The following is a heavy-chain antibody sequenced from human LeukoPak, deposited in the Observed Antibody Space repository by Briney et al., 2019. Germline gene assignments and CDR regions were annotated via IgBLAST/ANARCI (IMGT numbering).Heavy chain of an antibody. Sequence: WVRQAPGXGLEWVSSISSSSSYIYYADSVKGRFTIYRDNDKNSLYLQMNSLRAEDTAVYYCARDGYYGSGSSGYWGQGTLVTVSS. CDR3: ARDGYYGSGSSGY. CDR2: ISSSSSYI. J-gene: IGHJ4*02. D-gene: IGHD3-10*01. V-gene: IGHV3-21*01.